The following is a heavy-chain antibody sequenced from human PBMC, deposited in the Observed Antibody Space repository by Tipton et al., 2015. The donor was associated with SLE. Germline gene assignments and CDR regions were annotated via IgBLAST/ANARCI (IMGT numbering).Heavy chain of an antibody. CDR1: GGSISSHY. CDR3: AWGGNGMDV. J-gene: IGHJ6*02. Sequence: TLSLTCTVSGGSISSHYWSWIRQPPGKGLEWIGYIYYSGSTNYNPSLKSRVTISVDTSKNQFSLKLSSVTAADTAVYYCAWGGNGMDVWGQGTTVTVSS. V-gene: IGHV4-59*11. CDR2: IYYSGST. D-gene: IGHD3-16*01.